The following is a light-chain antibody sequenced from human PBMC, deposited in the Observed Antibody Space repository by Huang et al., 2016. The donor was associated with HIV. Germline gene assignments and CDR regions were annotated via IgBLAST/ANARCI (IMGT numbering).Light chain of an antibody. V-gene: IGKV1-39*01. Sequence: DIQMTQFPTSLSASVEDRVTITCRAGQAIDKYLNWYQQKSGIAPILLIYGASKLQSVGPSRFRGRASGTHFSLTINSLQPDDSAIYYCQQSYRTPRTFGQGTNLEI. CDR1: QAIDKY. CDR3: QQSYRTPRT. CDR2: GAS. J-gene: IGKJ2*01.